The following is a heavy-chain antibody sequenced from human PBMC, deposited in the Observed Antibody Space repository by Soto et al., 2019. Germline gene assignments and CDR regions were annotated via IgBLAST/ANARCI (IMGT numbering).Heavy chain of an antibody. D-gene: IGHD1-20*01. J-gene: IGHJ4*02. V-gene: IGHV4-39*01. Sequence: QLPLQESGPGLVKPPETLSLTCTVSGRSISSSSYYWGWIRQPPGKGLEWIGSINYSGSTYYNPSLKSRVTVSVDTSKNQFSLKLSSVTAADTALYYCSRSLTGTIDYWGQGTLVTVSS. CDR2: INYSGST. CDR1: GRSISSSSYY. CDR3: SRSLTGTIDY.